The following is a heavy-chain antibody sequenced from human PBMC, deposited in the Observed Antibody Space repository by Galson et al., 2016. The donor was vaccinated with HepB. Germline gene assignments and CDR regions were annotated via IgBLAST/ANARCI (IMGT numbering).Heavy chain of an antibody. J-gene: IGHJ4*02. V-gene: IGHV6-1*01. CDR2: TKYRSKWYF. CDR3: AKGRLEGGFDH. D-gene: IGHD1-1*01. CDR1: GDSVSDVGAA. Sequence: CAISGDSVSDVGAAWNWIRQSPSRGLEWLGMTKYRSKWYFDYGASVKSRMTMSPDTSKNQLSLQLNSVTPEDTAVYYCAKGRLEGGFDHWGQGSLVSVSS.